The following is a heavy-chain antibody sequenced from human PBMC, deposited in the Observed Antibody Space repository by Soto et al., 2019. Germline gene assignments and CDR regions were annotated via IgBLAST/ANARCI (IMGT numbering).Heavy chain of an antibody. Sequence: SVKVSCTASGYTFTGYYMHWVRQAPGQGLEWMGWINPNSGGTNYAQKFQGWVTMTRDTSISTAYMELSRLRSDDTAVYYCARERITIGGGVRGNYYYYGMDVWGQAPKVTAP. D-gene: IGHD3-3*01. V-gene: IGHV1-2*04. CDR2: INPNSGGT. CDR3: ARERITIGGGVRGNYYYYGMDV. CDR1: GYTFTGYY. J-gene: IGHJ6*02.